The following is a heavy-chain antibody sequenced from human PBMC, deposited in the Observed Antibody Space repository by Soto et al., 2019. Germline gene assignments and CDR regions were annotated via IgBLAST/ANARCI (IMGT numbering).Heavy chain of an antibody. D-gene: IGHD3-10*02. Sequence: GESLKISCKGSGYSFTSYWIGSVRQMPGKGLEWMGIIYPGDSNTRYSPSFQGQVTISADKSISTAYLQGSGLKASDTATYYCERGGVRGVNQVWDFWGNGTLVPVS. V-gene: IGHV5-51*01. CDR2: IYPGDSNT. CDR3: ERGGVRGVNQVWDF. J-gene: IGHJ3*01. CDR1: GYSFTSYW.